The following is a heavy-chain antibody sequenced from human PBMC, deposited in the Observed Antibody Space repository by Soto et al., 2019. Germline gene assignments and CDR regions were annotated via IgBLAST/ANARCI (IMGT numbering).Heavy chain of an antibody. CDR2: IYYSGST. V-gene: IGHV4-30-4*01. CDR3: ARAPQRGYSGYDEPFFDY. D-gene: IGHD5-12*01. J-gene: IGHJ4*02. Sequence: SETLSLTCTVSGGSISSGDYYWSWIRQPPGKGLEWIGYIYYSGSTYYNPSLKSRVTISVDTSKNQFSLKLSSVTAADTAVYYCARAPQRGYSGYDEPFFDYWGQGTLVTVSS. CDR1: GGSISSGDYY.